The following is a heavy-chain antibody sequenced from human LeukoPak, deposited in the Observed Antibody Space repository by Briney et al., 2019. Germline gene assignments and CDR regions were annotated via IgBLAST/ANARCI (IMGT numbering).Heavy chain of an antibody. J-gene: IGHJ4*02. CDR2: ISSSSYI. CDR3: ARESKGYTLDY. Sequence: GGSLRLSCAASGFTFSSYSMNWVRQAPGKGLEWVSSISSSSYIYYADSVKGRFTISRDNAKNSLYLQMNSLRAEDTAVYYCARESKGYTLDYWGQGTLVTVSS. CDR1: GFTFSSYS. D-gene: IGHD2-2*02. V-gene: IGHV3-21*01.